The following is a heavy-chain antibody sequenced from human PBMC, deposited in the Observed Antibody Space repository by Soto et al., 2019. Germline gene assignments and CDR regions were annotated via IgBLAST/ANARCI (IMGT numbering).Heavy chain of an antibody. Sequence: EVQLLESGGCLVQPGGSLTLSCATSGFTFSSYAMLWVRQAAEKGLEWVASISNNGDTAYYADSVKGRFTISRGNSENTLYLQMNGLRADDTALYFCAKSRVFIGAIVTLLDSWGQGTQVTVSS. V-gene: IGHV3-23*01. CDR2: ISNNGDTA. J-gene: IGHJ4*02. D-gene: IGHD3-16*02. CDR1: GFTFSSYA. CDR3: AKSRVFIGAIVTLLDS.